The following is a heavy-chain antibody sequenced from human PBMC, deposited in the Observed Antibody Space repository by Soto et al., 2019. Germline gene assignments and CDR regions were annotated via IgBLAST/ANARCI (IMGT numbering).Heavy chain of an antibody. Sequence: QVQLQESGPGLVKPSQTLSLTCTVSGGSISSGDYYWSWIRQHPGKGLEWIGYIYYSGSTYYNPSLKSRVTISVETSKNKFSLKLSSVTAADTAVYYCARWWSGSRQGFDHWGQGTLVTVSS. CDR2: IYYSGST. V-gene: IGHV4-31*03. D-gene: IGHD3-3*01. CDR1: GGSISSGDYY. CDR3: ARWWSGSRQGFDH. J-gene: IGHJ5*02.